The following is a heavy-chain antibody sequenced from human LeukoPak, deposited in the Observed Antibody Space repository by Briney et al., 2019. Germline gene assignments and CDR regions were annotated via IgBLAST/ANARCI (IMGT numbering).Heavy chain of an antibody. J-gene: IGHJ3*02. V-gene: IGHV4-4*07. CDR1: GGSISSYY. Sequence: PSETLSLTCIVSGGSISSYYWSWLRQPAGKGLEWIGRIYTSGRTNYNPSLKSRVTMSVDTSKNQFSLKLSSVTAADTAVYHCARWHYDGFDIWGQGTMVTVSS. CDR2: IYTSGRT. CDR3: ARWHYDGFDI.